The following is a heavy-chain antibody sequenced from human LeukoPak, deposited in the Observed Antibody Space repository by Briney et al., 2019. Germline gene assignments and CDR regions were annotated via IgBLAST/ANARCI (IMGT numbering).Heavy chain of an antibody. CDR1: GGSISSGGYY. D-gene: IGHD1-20*01. V-gene: IGHV4-31*03. Sequence: SETLSLTRTVSGGSISSGGYYWRWIRQHPGKGLEWIGYIYYSGSTYYNPSLKSRVTISVDTSKNQFSLKLSSVTAADTAVYYRAREGRRYGYNISWLDYWGQGSLVTVSS. CDR3: AREGRRYGYNISWLDY. J-gene: IGHJ4*02. CDR2: IYYSGST.